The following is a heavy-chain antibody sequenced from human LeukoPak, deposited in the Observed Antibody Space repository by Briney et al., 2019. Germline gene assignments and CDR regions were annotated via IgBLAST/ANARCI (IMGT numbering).Heavy chain of an antibody. CDR3: AKQYSSLMLDYYYYMDV. CDR2: ISGSGGST. CDR1: GFTFSSYA. J-gene: IGHJ6*03. D-gene: IGHD6-6*01. Sequence: GGSLRLSCAASGFTFSSYAMSWVRQAPGKGLEWVSAISGSGGSTYYADSVKGRFTISRDNSKNTLYLQMNSLRAGDTAVYYCAKQYSSLMLDYYYYMDVWGKGTTVTVSS. V-gene: IGHV3-23*01.